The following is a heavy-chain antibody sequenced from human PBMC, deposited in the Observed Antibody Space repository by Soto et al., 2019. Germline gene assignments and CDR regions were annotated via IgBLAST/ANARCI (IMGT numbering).Heavy chain of an antibody. CDR2: IIPILGIA. CDR1: GGTFSSYT. Sequence: ASVKVSCKASGGTFSSYTISWVRQAPGQGLEWMGRIIPILGIANYAQKFQGRVTITADKSTSTAYMELSSLRSEDTAVYYCARDIFGDRGYPDNYYYYYYMDVWGKGTTVTVSS. D-gene: IGHD3-3*01. J-gene: IGHJ6*03. V-gene: IGHV1-69*04. CDR3: ARDIFGDRGYPDNYYYYYYMDV.